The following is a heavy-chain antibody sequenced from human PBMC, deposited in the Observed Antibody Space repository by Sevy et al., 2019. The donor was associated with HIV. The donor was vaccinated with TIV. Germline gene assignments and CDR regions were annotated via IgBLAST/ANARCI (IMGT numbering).Heavy chain of an antibody. V-gene: IGHV4-59*08. CDR2: IYYNGHI. D-gene: IGHD1-26*01. CDR3: AGENAWGRGYS. Sequence: SDTLSLTCTVSGGSITSLYWNWIRQPPGKGLEWIANIYYNGHINDNPSLKSRVTLSLDTSKNQFSLRLSSVTAADTAMYYCAGENAWGRGYSWGQGTLVTVSS. J-gene: IGHJ4*02. CDR1: GGSITSLY.